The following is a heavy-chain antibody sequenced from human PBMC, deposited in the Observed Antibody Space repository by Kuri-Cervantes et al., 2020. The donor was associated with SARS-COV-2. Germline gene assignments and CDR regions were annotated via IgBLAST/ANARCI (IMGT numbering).Heavy chain of an antibody. J-gene: IGHJ6*02. Sequence: GESLKISCLASGFTFSSYVIHWVRQAPGKGLEWVSVISYDGSNKYYADSVKGRFTISRDNSKNTLYLQMNSLRAEDTAVYYCAKDQYDFLSFYLWLIGDVWGQGTPVTVFS. V-gene: IGHV3-30-3*01. CDR1: GFTFSSYV. CDR3: AKDQYDFLSFYLWLIGDV. CDR2: ISYDGSNK. D-gene: IGHD3-3*01.